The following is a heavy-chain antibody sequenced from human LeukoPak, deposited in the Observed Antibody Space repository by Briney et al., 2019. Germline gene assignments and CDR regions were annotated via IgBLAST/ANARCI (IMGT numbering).Heavy chain of an antibody. Sequence: SQTLSLTCAVSGGAISSGGYSWSWVRQPPEEGLERVGYIYHSGSTYYNPSLQSRVTISLDRSKNQFSLKLSSMTAADTAVYYCASGNTGYDRDSFDIWGQGTMVTVSS. CDR2: IYHSGST. D-gene: IGHD5-12*01. CDR3: ASGNTGYDRDSFDI. CDR1: GGAISSGGYS. V-gene: IGHV4-30-2*01. J-gene: IGHJ3*02.